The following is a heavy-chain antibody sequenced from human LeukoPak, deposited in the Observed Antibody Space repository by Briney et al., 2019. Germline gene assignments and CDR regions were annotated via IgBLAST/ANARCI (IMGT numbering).Heavy chain of an antibody. J-gene: IGHJ6*02. CDR3: ARSAGMGPSEIINYYYYGMDV. V-gene: IGHV1-2*02. CDR2: INPNSGGT. D-gene: IGHD1-26*01. CDR1: GYTFTGYY. Sequence: AASVKVSCKASGYTFTGYYMHWVRQAPGQGLEWMGWINPNSGGTNYAQKFQGRVTVTRDTSISTVYMELSRLRSDDTAVYYCARSAGMGPSEIINYYYYGMDVWGQGTTVTVSS.